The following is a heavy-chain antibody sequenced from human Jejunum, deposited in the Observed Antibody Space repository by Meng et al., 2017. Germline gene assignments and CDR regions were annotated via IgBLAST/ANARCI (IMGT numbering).Heavy chain of an antibody. V-gene: IGHV3-23*01. Sequence: GGSLRLSCAASGFTFSNYAMSWVRQAPGKGLEWVSAIGGSGGRTYYADSVKGRFTISRDNSKNTLYLQMNSLSAEDTAVYYCATSTYSTSWDYFDYWGQGTLVTVSS. CDR2: IGGSGGRT. CDR1: GFTFSNYA. CDR3: ATSTYSTSWDYFDY. D-gene: IGHD2-2*01. J-gene: IGHJ4*02.